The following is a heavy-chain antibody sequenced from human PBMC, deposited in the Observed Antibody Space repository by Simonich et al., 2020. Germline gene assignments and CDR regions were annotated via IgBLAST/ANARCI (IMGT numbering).Heavy chain of an antibody. V-gene: IGHV5-51*01. J-gene: IGHJ3*02. Sequence: EVQLVQSGAEVKKPGESLKISCKGSGYSLTSYWIGWVRQMPGKGLDGIGIIYTGDSDNRYSPSFQGQVTTSADKSINTAYLQWSSLKASDTAMYYCARQLNDFDIWGQGTMVTVSS. CDR1: GYSLTSYW. D-gene: IGHD1-1*01. CDR2: IYTGDSDN. CDR3: ARQLNDFDI.